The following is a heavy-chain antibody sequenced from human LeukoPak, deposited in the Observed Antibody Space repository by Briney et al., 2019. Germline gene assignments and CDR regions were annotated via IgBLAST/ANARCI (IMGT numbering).Heavy chain of an antibody. CDR3: AINPDSSGGGSDWYFDL. D-gene: IGHD3-22*01. CDR2: INPNSGGT. Sequence: SAKVSCKASGYTFTGYYMHWVRQSPGQGLEWMGWINPNSGGTNYAQKFQGRVTMTRDTSINTAYMELSRLRSDDTAVYYCAINPDSSGGGSDWYFDLWGRGTLVTVCS. CDR1: GYTFTGYY. V-gene: IGHV1-2*02. J-gene: IGHJ2*01.